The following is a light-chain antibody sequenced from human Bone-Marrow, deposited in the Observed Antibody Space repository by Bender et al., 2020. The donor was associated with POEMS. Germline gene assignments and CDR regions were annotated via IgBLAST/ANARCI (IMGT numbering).Light chain of an antibody. CDR2: RNN. J-gene: IGLJ3*02. V-gene: IGLV1-44*01. Sequence: QSVLTQPPSASGTPGQRVTISCSGGSSNIGAHAVNWFQQLPGTAPKLLIYRNNQRPSGVPDRLSGSKSGTSASLAISGLRSEDEADYYCAVWDDSLNGWVFGGGTKLTVL. CDR3: AVWDDSLNGWV. CDR1: SSNIGAHA.